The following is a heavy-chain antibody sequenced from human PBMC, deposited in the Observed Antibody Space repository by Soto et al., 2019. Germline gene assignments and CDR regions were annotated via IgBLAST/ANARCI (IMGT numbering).Heavy chain of an antibody. V-gene: IGHV4-31*03. J-gene: IGHJ4*02. D-gene: IGHD1-26*01. CDR2: IYYSGST. CDR3: ARVISYGYFDY. CDR1: GGSISSGGYY. Sequence: QVQLQESGPGLVKPSQTLSLTCTVSGGSISSGGYYWSWIRQHPGKGLEWIGYIYYSGSTYYNPSLMSRVTKSVDPSKNQFSLKLSSVTAADTAVYYCARVISYGYFDYWGQGTLGTVSS.